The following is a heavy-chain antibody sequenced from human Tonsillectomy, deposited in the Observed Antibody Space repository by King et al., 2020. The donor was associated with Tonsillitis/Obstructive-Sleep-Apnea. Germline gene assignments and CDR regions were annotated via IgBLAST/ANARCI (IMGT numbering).Heavy chain of an antibody. CDR1: GGSISSYY. Sequence: VQLQESGPGLVKPSETLSLTCTVSGGSISSYYWSWIRQPPGKGLEWIGYIYYSGSTKCNPSLKSRVTISVDTSKNQFSLKLSSVTAADTAVYYCAREGAYPAPYYFDYWGQGTLVTVSS. D-gene: IGHD2-2*01. J-gene: IGHJ4*02. CDR3: AREGAYPAPYYFDY. CDR2: IYYSGST. V-gene: IGHV4-59*01.